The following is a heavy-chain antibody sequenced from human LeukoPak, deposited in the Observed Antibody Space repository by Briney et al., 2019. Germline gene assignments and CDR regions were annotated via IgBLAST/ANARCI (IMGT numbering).Heavy chain of an antibody. V-gene: IGHV3-48*03. D-gene: IGHD5-18*01. Sequence: QPGGSLRLSCAASGFTFSSYEINWVRQAPGKGLEWVSYISSSCSTIYYADSVKGRFTISRDNAKNSLYLQMNSLRAEDTAVYYCARDRSPGYSYADAFDIWGQGTMVTVSS. J-gene: IGHJ3*02. CDR1: GFTFSSYE. CDR2: ISSSCSTI. CDR3: ARDRSPGYSYADAFDI.